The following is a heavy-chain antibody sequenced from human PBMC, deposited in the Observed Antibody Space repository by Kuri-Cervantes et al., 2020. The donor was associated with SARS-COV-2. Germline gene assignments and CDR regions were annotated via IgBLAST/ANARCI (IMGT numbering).Heavy chain of an antibody. CDR1: GFTVSDNH. V-gene: IGHV3-11*05. CDR3: ARAVVPLHYYGLDF. Sequence: GGSLRLSCAASGFTVSDNHMNWVRQAPGKGLEWVAYISDVRSSTNYADSVRGRFTISRDNAKHSLYLEMSSLRVDDTAVYYCARAVVPLHYYGLDFWGQGTTVTGSS. D-gene: IGHD2-15*01. CDR2: ISDVRSST. J-gene: IGHJ6*02.